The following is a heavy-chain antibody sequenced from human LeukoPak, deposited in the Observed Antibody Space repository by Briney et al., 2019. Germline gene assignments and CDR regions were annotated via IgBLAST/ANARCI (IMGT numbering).Heavy chain of an antibody. J-gene: IGHJ3*02. Sequence: SETLSLTCAVYGGSFSGYYWSWIRQPPGKGLEWIGEINHSGSTNYNPSLKSRVTISVDTSKNQFSLKLSSVTAADTAVYYCARDHDAFDIWGQGTMVTVSS. CDR2: INHSGST. CDR3: ARDHDAFDI. V-gene: IGHV4-34*01. CDR1: GGSFSGYY.